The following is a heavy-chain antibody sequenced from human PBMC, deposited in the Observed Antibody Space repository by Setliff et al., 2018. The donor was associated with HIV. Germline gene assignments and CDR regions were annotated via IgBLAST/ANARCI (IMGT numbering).Heavy chain of an antibody. CDR1: GFTFSSYS. Sequence: GGSLRLSCTASGFTFSSYSMNWVRQAPGKGLEWVSSISSGSSYIYYPDSVKGRFTISRDNSKNTLDLQINSLRPEDTAVYYCVTRYCGESICPEFDYWGQGTLVTVSS. D-gene: IGHD2-21*01. J-gene: IGHJ4*02. V-gene: IGHV3-21*01. CDR3: VTRYCGESICPEFDY. CDR2: ISSGSSYI.